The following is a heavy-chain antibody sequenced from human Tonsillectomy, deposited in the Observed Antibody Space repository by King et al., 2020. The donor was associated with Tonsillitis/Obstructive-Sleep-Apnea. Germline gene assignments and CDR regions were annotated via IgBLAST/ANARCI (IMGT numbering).Heavy chain of an antibody. CDR2: IKQDGSDV. J-gene: IGHJ3*01. Sequence: VQLVESGGDLVQPGGSLRLSCAASGFTFSSYSMTWVRQAPGKGLEWVANIKQDGSDVHYVDSVKGRFAISRDNSKNSMRLQMNSLRGEDTAVYYCARDRVPSKSWTSPTDVFDVWGQGTLVTVAS. V-gene: IGHV3-7*04. CDR1: GFTFSSYS. D-gene: IGHD3/OR15-3a*01. CDR3: ARDRVPSKSWTSPTDVFDV.